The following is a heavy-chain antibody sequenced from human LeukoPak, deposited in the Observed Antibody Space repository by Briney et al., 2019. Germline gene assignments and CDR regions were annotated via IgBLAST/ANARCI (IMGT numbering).Heavy chain of an antibody. V-gene: IGHV3-30*02. CDR3: AKGGVPLYYYDSSGRFDY. CDR2: IRYDGSNK. J-gene: IGHJ4*02. D-gene: IGHD3-22*01. CDR1: GFTFYSYT. Sequence: GGSLRLSCAASGFTFYSYTMNWVRQAPGKGLEWVAFIRYDGSNKYYADSVKGRFTISRDNSKNTLYLQMNSLRAEDTAVYYCAKGGVPLYYYDSSGRFDYWGQGTLVTVSS.